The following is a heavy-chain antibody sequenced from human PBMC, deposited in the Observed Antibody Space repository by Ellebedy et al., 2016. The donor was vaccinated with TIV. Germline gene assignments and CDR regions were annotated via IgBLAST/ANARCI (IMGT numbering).Heavy chain of an antibody. CDR2: IIPIFGTA. V-gene: IGHV1-69*13. CDR3: ARTHYNWNDFPSLVSLPNYGMDV. CDR1: GGTFSSYA. D-gene: IGHD1-20*01. J-gene: IGHJ6*02. Sequence: SVKVSCXASGGTFSSYAISWVRQAPGQGLEWMGGIIPIFGTANYAQKFQGRVTITADESTSTAYMELSRLRSDDTAVYYCARTHYNWNDFPSLVSLPNYGMDVWGQGTTVTVSS.